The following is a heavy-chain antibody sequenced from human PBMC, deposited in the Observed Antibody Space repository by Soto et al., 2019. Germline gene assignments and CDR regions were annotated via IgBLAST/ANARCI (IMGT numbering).Heavy chain of an antibody. CDR2: ISGSGGST. J-gene: IGHJ4*02. V-gene: IGHV3-23*01. CDR3: RSGRWQLHVFPYYFDY. D-gene: IGHD2-15*01. CDR1: GFTFSSYA. Sequence: GGSLRLSCAASGFTFSSYAMSWVRQAPGKGLEWVSAISGSGGSTYYADSVKGRFTISRDNSKNTLYLQMNSLRAEDTAVYYCRSGRWQLHVFPYYFDYWGQGTLVTVSS.